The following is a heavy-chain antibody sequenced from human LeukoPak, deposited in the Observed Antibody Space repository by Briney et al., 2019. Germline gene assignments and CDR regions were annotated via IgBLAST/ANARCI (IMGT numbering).Heavy chain of an antibody. D-gene: IGHD4-17*01. J-gene: IGHJ3*02. CDR1: GGSISSYY. Sequence: KPSETLSLTCTVSGGSISSYYWSWIRQPPGKGLEWIGYIYYSGSTNYNPSLKSRVTISVDTSKNQFSLKLSSVTAADTAVYYCARQGDYGDPTDAFDIWGQGTMVTVSS. CDR3: ARQGDYGDPTDAFDI. V-gene: IGHV4-59*08. CDR2: IYYSGST.